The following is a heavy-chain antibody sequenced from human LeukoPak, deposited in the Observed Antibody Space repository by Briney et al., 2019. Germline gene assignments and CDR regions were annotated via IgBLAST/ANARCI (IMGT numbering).Heavy chain of an antibody. CDR1: GGSMSSYY. V-gene: IGHV3-23*01. Sequence: ETLSLTCTVSGGSMSSYYWSWVRQAPGKGLEWVSGISVSGGVTSYVDSVKGRFTISRDNSKNTLYLQMNSLRAEDTGVYYCAKSGYSDGSGYYAAYYFDYWGQGTLVTVSS. CDR3: AKSGYSDGSGYYAAYYFDY. J-gene: IGHJ4*02. D-gene: IGHD3-22*01. CDR2: ISVSGGVT.